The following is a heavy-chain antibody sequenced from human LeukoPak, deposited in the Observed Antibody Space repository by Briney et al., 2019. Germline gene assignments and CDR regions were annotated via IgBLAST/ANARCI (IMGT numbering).Heavy chain of an antibody. CDR2: ISSSSSYI. D-gene: IGHD2-21*02. CDR3: ARGSRGVVTTEPNWYFDL. J-gene: IGHJ2*01. V-gene: IGHV3-21*01. Sequence: PGGSLRLSCAASGFTFSSYSRNWVRQAPGKGLEWVSSISSSSSYIFYADSVKGRFTISRDNAKNSLYLQMNSLRAEDTAVYYCARGSRGVVTTEPNWYFDLWGRGTLVTVSS. CDR1: GFTFSSYS.